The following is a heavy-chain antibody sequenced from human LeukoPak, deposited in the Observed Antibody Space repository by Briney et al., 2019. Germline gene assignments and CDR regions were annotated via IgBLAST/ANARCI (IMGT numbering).Heavy chain of an antibody. CDR3: AKGTYYDFLSGYSFDP. D-gene: IGHD3-3*01. CDR1: GFTFDDYA. V-gene: IGHV3-9*03. Sequence: GGSLRLSCAASGFTFDDYAMHWVRHAPGKGLEWVSGISWNSGNIVYPDSLQGRFTISRDNAKKSLYLQMNSLRAEDMALYYCAKGTYYDFLSGYSFDPWGQGTLVTASS. CDR2: ISWNSGNI. J-gene: IGHJ5*02.